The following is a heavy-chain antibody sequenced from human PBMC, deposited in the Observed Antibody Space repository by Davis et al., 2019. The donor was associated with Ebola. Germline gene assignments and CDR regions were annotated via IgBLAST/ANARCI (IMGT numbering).Heavy chain of an antibody. D-gene: IGHD2-2*01. CDR1: GFTFSSYG. J-gene: IGHJ6*02. CDR3: AKDMGYCSSTSRFFYYYYGMDV. CDR2: ISYDGSNK. Sequence: GESLKISCAASGFTFSSYGMHWVRQAPGKGLEWVAVISYDGSNKYYADSVKGRFTISRDNSKNTLYLQMNSLRTEDTALYYCAKDMGYCSSTSRFFYYYYGMDVWGQGTTVTVSS. V-gene: IGHV3-30*18.